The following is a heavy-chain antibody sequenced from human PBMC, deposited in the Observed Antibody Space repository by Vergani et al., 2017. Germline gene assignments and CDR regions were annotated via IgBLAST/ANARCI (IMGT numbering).Heavy chain of an antibody. CDR1: GFTFSSYG. D-gene: IGHD1-26*01. CDR2: IWYDGSNK. V-gene: IGHV3-33*01. CDR3: ARDAPDSGSYYLDY. J-gene: IGHJ4*02. Sequence: QVQLVESGGGVVQPGRSLRLSCAASGFTFSSYGMHWVRQAPGKGLEWVAVIWYDGSNKYYADSVKGRFTISRDNSKNTLYLQMNSLRAEDTAVYYCARDAPDSGSYYLDYWGQGTLVTVSS.